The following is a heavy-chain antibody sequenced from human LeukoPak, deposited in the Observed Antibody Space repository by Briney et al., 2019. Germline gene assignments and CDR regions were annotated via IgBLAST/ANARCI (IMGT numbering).Heavy chain of an antibody. V-gene: IGHV1-69*01. CDR1: GGTFSSYA. D-gene: IGHD1-1*01. CDR3: ARDRYNWNENWFDP. CDR2: IIPIFGTA. J-gene: IGHJ5*02. Sequence: ASVKVSCKASGGTFSSYAISWVRQAPGQGLEWMGGIIPIFGTANYAQKFQGRVTITADESTSTAYMELSSLRSEDTAVYYCARDRYNWNENWFDPWGQGTLVAVSS.